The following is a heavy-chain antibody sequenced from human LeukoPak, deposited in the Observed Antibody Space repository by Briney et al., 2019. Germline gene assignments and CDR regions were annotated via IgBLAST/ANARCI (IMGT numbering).Heavy chain of an antibody. J-gene: IGHJ3*02. V-gene: IGHV4-34*01. CDR3: ARELGSGAFDI. Sequence: YPSETLSLTCAVYGGSFSGYYWSWIRQPPGKGLEWIGEINHSGSTNYNPSLKSRVTISVDTSKNQFSLKLSSVTAADTAVYYCARELGSGAFDIWGQGTMVTVSS. CDR1: GGSFSGYY. D-gene: IGHD2-15*01. CDR2: INHSGST.